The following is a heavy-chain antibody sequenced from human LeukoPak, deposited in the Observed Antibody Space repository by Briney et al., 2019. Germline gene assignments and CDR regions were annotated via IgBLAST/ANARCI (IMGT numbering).Heavy chain of an antibody. D-gene: IGHD3-22*01. V-gene: IGHV4-59*01. Sequence: SETLSLTFTVSGGSISSYYWSWIRQPPGKGLEWIGYIYYSGSTNYNPSLKSRVTISVDTSKNQFSLKLSSVTAADTAVYYCARDRRSWYDSSGYYSYFDYWGQGTLVTVSS. CDR2: IYYSGST. CDR1: GGSISSYY. CDR3: ARDRRSWYDSSGYYSYFDY. J-gene: IGHJ4*02.